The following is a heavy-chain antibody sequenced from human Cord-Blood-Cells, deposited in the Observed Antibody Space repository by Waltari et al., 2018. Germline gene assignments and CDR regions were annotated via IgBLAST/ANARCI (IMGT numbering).Heavy chain of an antibody. D-gene: IGHD6-6*01. Sequence: EVQLLESGGGLVQPGGSLRLSCAASGFTFSSYAMSWVRQAPGKGLEWGSAISGSGGSTSYADAVKGRFTSSRDNAKNTRYLQMNSLRAEDTAVYYCAKSSPSSDAFDIWGQGTMVTVSS. V-gene: IGHV3-23*01. CDR2: ISGSGGST. CDR3: AKSSPSSDAFDI. J-gene: IGHJ3*02. CDR1: GFTFSSYA.